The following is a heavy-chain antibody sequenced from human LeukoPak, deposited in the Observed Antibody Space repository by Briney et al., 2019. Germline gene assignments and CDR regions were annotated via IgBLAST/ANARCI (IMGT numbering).Heavy chain of an antibody. Sequence: SETLSLTCTVSGGSISSSSYYWGWIRQPPGKGLEWIGSIYYSGSTYYNPSLKSRVTISVDTSKNQFSLKLSSVTAADTAVYYCARPYYYDSRIDLWGQGTLVTVSS. D-gene: IGHD3-22*01. J-gene: IGHJ5*02. CDR3: ARPYYYDSRIDL. CDR1: GGSISSSSYY. V-gene: IGHV4-39*07. CDR2: IYYSGST.